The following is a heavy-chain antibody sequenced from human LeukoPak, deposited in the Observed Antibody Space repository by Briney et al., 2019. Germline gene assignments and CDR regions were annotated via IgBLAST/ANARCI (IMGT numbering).Heavy chain of an antibody. D-gene: IGHD2-2*02. J-gene: IGHJ5*02. CDR1: GYTFTSYD. Sequence: ASVKVSCKXSGYTFTSYDINWVRQATGQGLEWMGWMNPNSGNTGYAQKFQGRVTITRNTSISTAYMELSSLRSEDTAVYYCARGGYCSSTSCYTGDWFDPWGQGTLVTVSS. V-gene: IGHV1-8*03. CDR2: MNPNSGNT. CDR3: ARGGYCSSTSCYTGDWFDP.